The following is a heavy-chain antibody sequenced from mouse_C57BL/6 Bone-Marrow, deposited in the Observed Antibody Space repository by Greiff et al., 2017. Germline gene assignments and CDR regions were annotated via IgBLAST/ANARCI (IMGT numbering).Heavy chain of an antibody. CDR2: IDSSDSET. CDR3: ARTGLFDY. CDR1: GYTFTSYW. J-gene: IGHJ2*01. Sequence: QVQLQQPGAELVRPGSSVKLSCKASGYTFTSYWMHWVKQRPIQGLEWIGNIDSSDSETHYNQKFKDKATLTVAKSSSTAYMQLSSLTTEDSAVYYCARTGLFDYWGQGTTLTVSS. D-gene: IGHD4-1*01. V-gene: IGHV1-52*01.